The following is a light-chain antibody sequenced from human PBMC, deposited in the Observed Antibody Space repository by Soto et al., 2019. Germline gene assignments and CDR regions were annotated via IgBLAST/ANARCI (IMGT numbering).Light chain of an antibody. V-gene: IGKV1-27*01. CDR3: QKYNSAPWT. J-gene: IGKJ1*01. Sequence: DIQMTQSPVSPSASVGDRVTITCRASQGISNYLAWYQQKPGKVPKLLIYAASTLQSGVPSRFSGSGSGADFTLTISGLQPEDVATYYCQKYNSAPWTFGQGTKVDIK. CDR2: AAS. CDR1: QGISNY.